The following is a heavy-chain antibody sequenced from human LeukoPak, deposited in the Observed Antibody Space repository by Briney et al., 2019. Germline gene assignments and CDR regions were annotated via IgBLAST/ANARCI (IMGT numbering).Heavy chain of an antibody. CDR2: IRYDGSNK. CDR1: GFTFSSYG. J-gene: IGHJ4*02. CDR3: AKDGDDILTGLLDY. Sequence: GGSLRLSCAASGFTFSSYGMHWVRQAPGKGLEWVAFIRYDGSNKYYADSVKGRFTISRDNSKNTLYLQMNSLRAEDTAVYYCAKDGDDILTGLLDYWGQGTLVTVSS. D-gene: IGHD3-9*01. V-gene: IGHV3-30*02.